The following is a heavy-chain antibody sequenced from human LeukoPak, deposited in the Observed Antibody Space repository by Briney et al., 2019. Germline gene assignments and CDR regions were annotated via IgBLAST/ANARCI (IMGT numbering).Heavy chain of an antibody. D-gene: IGHD6-19*01. V-gene: IGHV4-59*12. J-gene: IGHJ4*02. Sequence: PSETLSLTCTVSGGSINTYYWSWIRQSPGKGLEWIGYINYSGSTNYNPSLKSRVTISVDKSKNQFSLKLSSVTAADTAVYYCAKGAVAFDYWGQGTLVTVSS. CDR2: INYSGST. CDR1: GGSINTYY. CDR3: AKGAVAFDY.